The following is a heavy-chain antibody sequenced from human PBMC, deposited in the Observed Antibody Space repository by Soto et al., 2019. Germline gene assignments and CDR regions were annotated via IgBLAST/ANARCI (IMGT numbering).Heavy chain of an antibody. Sequence: EVQLVESGGGLVQPGRSLRLSCAASGFTFDDYAMHWVRQAPGKGLEWVSGISWNSGIIDYADSVKGRFTISRDNAKNSVYLQMSSLRAEDTALYYCAKGYSYGVLEPLGYWGQGTLVTVSS. CDR1: GFTFDDYA. J-gene: IGHJ4*02. CDR2: ISWNSGII. D-gene: IGHD5-18*01. CDR3: AKGYSYGVLEPLGY. V-gene: IGHV3-9*01.